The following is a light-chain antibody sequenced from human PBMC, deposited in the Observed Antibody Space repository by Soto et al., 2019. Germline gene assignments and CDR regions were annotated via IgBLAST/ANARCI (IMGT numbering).Light chain of an antibody. CDR3: QQSYSTPPWT. Sequence: DIQMTQSPSSLSASVGDRVTITCRASQSIRSYLNWYQQKPGKAPTLLIYAASSLQSGVPSRFSGSGSGTDFPLTISSLQPEDFATYYCQQSYSTPPWTFGQGTKVEIK. J-gene: IGKJ1*01. CDR2: AAS. V-gene: IGKV1-39*01. CDR1: QSIRSY.